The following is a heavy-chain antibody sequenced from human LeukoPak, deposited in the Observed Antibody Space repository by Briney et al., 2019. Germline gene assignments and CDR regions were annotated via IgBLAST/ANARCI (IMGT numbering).Heavy chain of an antibody. D-gene: IGHD6-13*01. CDR3: ARVAEAAAFDS. CDR2: ISGNSRYI. J-gene: IGHJ4*02. CDR1: GFIVSNNY. Sequence: PGRSLRLSCAASGFIVSNNYMSWVRQAPGKGLEWVSSISGNSRYIYYADSMRGRFTISRDNAKNSLYLQMNSLKPEDTAMYYCARVAEAAAFDSWGQGTLVTVSS. V-gene: IGHV3-21*06.